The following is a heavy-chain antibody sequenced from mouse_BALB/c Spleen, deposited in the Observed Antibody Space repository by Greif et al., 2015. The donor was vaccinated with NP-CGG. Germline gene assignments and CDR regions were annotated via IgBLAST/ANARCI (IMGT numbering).Heavy chain of an antibody. CDR3: LKESNYVGYFGY. D-gene: IGHD2-5*01. CDR2: INPYNGDT. Sequence: EVQLHQSGPELVKPGASLKISCKASGYSFTGYFMNWVMRSHGKSLAWIGRINPYNGDTFYNQKFKGKATLTVDKSSSTVNMELRRLASEDSVIYYWLKESNYVGYFGYWGQGTTLTVSS. J-gene: IGHJ2*01. V-gene: IGHV1-20*02. CDR1: GYSFTGYF.